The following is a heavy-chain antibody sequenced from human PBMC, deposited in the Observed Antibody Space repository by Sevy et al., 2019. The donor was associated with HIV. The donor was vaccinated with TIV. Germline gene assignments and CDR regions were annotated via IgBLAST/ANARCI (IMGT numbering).Heavy chain of an antibody. CDR2: ISFDGSYK. V-gene: IGHV3-30*18. CDR3: AKYQVTMSRRGYGMDV. CDR1: GCTFNNYG. Sequence: GGSLRLSCAASGCTFNNYGMHWVRQAPGKGLEWVAVISFDGSYKYYTDSVKGRFTIARDNSKNTLYLQMNSLRAEDTAVYYCAKYQVTMSRRGYGMDVWGQWTTVTVSS. J-gene: IGHJ6*02. D-gene: IGHD3-22*01.